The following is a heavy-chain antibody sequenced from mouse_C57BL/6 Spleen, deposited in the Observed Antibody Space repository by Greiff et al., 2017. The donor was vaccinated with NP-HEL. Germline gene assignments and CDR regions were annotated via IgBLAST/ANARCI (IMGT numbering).Heavy chain of an antibody. V-gene: IGHV1-61*01. CDR1: GYTFTSYW. Sequence: VQLQQPGAELVRPGSSVKLSCKASGYTFTSYWMDWVKQRPGQGLEWIGNIYPSDSETHYNQKFKDKATLTVDKSSSTAYMQLSSLTSEDSAVYYCAREGYYVYYFDYWGQGTTLTVSS. D-gene: IGHD2-3*01. CDR3: AREGYYVYYFDY. J-gene: IGHJ2*01. CDR2: IYPSDSET.